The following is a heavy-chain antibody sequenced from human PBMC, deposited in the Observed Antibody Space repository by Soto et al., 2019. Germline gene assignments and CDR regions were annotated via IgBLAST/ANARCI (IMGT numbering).Heavy chain of an antibody. D-gene: IGHD2-2*01. Sequence: QVQLQQWGAGLLKPSETLSLTCAVYGGSFSGYYWSWIRQPPGKGLEWIGEINPSGSTNYNPSLKSRVPLSVAKSKNPFPLKLSSVTAADTAVYYCARYDIVVVPAAMGSHYGIDVWGQGTTVTVSS. CDR2: INPSGST. CDR1: GGSFSGYY. CDR3: ARYDIVVVPAAMGSHYGIDV. J-gene: IGHJ6*02. V-gene: IGHV4-34*01.